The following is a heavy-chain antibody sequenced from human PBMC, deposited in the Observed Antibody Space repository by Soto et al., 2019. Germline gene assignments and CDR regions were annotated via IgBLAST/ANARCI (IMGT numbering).Heavy chain of an antibody. V-gene: IGHV3-23*01. CDR2: ISGSGGSK. J-gene: IGHJ6*03. D-gene: IGHD6-6*01. CDR3: AKVPPFLSSVFYYYYMDV. CDR1: GFTFSSYA. Sequence: GGSLRLSCAASGFTFSSYAMSWVRQAPGKGLEWVSAISGSGGSKYYADSVKGRFTISRDNSKNKLYLQMNSLRAEDTAVYYCAKVPPFLSSVFYYYYMDVWGKGTTVTVSS.